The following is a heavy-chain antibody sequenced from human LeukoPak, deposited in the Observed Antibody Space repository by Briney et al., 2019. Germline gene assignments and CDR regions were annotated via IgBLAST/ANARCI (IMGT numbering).Heavy chain of an antibody. CDR3: TTDGGIGPSPIFDY. D-gene: IGHD6-13*01. CDR1: GFTFTKAW. J-gene: IGHJ4*02. Sequence: GGSLTLSCAASGFTFTKAWMSWVRQAPGKGLEWIGRIKSKRDGGTTDYAAPVQGRFAMSRDDSQNTVYLQMNSLKTAGTAVYYCTTDGGIGPSPIFDYWGQGTLLTVSS. CDR2: IKSKRDGGTT. V-gene: IGHV3-15*01.